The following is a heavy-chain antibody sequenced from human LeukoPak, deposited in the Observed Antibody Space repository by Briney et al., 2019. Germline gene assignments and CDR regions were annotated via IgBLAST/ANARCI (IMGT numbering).Heavy chain of an antibody. J-gene: IGHJ4*02. V-gene: IGHV1-24*01. CDR2: FDPEDGET. CDR1: GYTLTELS. D-gene: IGHD6-19*01. CDR3: ATGSIEQWLVPGDY. Sequence: ASVKVSCKVSGYTLTELSMHWVRQAPGKGLEWMGGFDPEDGETIYAQKFQGRVTMTGDTSTDTAYMELSSLRSEDTAVYYCATGSIEQWLVPGDYWGQGTLVTVSS.